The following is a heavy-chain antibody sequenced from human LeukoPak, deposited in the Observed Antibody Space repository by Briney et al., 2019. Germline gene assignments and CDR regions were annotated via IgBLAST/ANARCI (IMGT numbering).Heavy chain of an antibody. J-gene: IGHJ4*02. Sequence: ASVKVSCQASGYTFTSYGFSWVRQAPGQGLEWMGWISAYNGNTNYAQKFQGRVTMTTDTSTSTAYMELRSLRFDDTAVYYCARKLVVRGEGAFDYWGQGTLVTVSS. V-gene: IGHV1-18*01. CDR2: ISAYNGNT. CDR1: GYTFTSYG. CDR3: ARKLVVRGEGAFDY. D-gene: IGHD3-10*01.